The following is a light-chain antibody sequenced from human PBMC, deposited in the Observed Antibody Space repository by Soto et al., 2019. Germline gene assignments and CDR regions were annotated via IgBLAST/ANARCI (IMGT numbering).Light chain of an antibody. CDR3: KSYAGSNTYV. J-gene: IGLJ1*01. V-gene: IGLV2-8*01. CDR2: EVV. CDR1: KNDIGLYDF. Sequence: QSVLTQPPSASGSPGQSVTISCTGTKNDIGLYDFVPWYQHHPGKAPRLIIYEVVQRPSGVPDRFSGSKSGNTASLTVSGLQAADEADYFCKSYAGSNTYVFGSGTKVTVL.